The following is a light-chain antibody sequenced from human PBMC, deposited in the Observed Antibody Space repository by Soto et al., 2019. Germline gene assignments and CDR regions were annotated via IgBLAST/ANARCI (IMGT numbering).Light chain of an antibody. CDR2: RNN. Sequence: QSVLTQPPSASGTPGQRVTISCSGSSSNIGSNYVYWYQQVPGTAPKLLIYRNNQRPSGVPDRFSGSTSGTSASLAISGLRSEDEADSYCAAWDDSLSGVVFGGGTKLTVL. J-gene: IGLJ2*01. CDR1: SSNIGSNY. CDR3: AAWDDSLSGVV. V-gene: IGLV1-47*01.